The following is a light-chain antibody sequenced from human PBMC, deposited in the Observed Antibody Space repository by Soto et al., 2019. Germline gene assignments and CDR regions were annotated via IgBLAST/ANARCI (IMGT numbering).Light chain of an antibody. CDR3: GTWDSSLSAEVV. J-gene: IGLJ2*01. CDR1: SSNIGNNY. V-gene: IGLV1-51*02. CDR2: ENN. Sequence: QSVLTQPPSVSAAPGQKVTISCSGGSSNIGNNYVSWYQQLPGTAPKLLIYENNKRPSGIPDRFSGSKSGTSATLGITGLQTGDEADYYCGTWDSSLSAEVVFGGGTQLTVL.